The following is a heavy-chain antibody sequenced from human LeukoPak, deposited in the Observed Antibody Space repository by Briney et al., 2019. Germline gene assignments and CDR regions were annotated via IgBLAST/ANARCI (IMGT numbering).Heavy chain of an antibody. J-gene: IGHJ4*02. V-gene: IGHV4-59*11. CDR1: GGSISSHY. CDR3: AREGGYSYGFDY. Sequence: PSETLSLTCTVSGGSISSHYWSWIRQPPGKGLEWIGYIYYSGSTNYNPSLKSRVTMSVDTSKNQFSLKLSSVTAADTAVYHCAREGGYSYGFDYWGQGTLVTVSS. CDR2: IYYSGST. D-gene: IGHD5-18*01.